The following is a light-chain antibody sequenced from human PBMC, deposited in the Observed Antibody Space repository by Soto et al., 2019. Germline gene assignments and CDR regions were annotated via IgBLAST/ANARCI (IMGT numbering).Light chain of an antibody. CDR3: QQYGTSPWT. Sequence: EIVLTQAPGTLSLFPGERATLSCRATQSFNSDYLAWYQQKPGQAPRLLIHIASRRATGIPDRFSGGESGTDFTLTLNRLEPEDFSVYYCQQYGTSPWTFGQGTKVELK. V-gene: IGKV3-20*01. J-gene: IGKJ1*01. CDR2: IAS. CDR1: QSFNSDY.